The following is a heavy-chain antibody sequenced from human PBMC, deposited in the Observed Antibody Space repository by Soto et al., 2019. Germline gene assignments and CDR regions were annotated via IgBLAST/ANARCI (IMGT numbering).Heavy chain of an antibody. V-gene: IGHV3-30-3*01. D-gene: IGHD1-26*01. CDR2: ISYDGSNK. CDR3: ARGKGSYYREGSDY. J-gene: IGHJ4*02. CDR1: GFTFSSYA. Sequence: QVQLVESGGGVVQPGRSLRLSCAASGFTFSSYAMHWVRQAPGKGLEWVAVISYDGSNKYYADSVKGRFTISRDNSKNTLYLQMNSLRAEDTAVYYCARGKGSYYREGSDYWGQGTLVTVSS.